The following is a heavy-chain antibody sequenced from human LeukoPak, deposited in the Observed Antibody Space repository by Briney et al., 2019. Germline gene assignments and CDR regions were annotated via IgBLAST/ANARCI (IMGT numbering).Heavy chain of an antibody. CDR1: GGSISSYY. J-gene: IGHJ3*02. Sequence: PSETLSLTCTVSGGSISSYYWSWIRQPPGMGLEWIGYIYYSGSTNYNPSLKSRVTISVDTSKNQFSLKLSSVTATDTAVYYCASGGDYYDFWSGYYSPASAFDIWGQGTMVTVSS. D-gene: IGHD3-3*01. CDR2: IYYSGST. CDR3: ASGGDYYDFWSGYYSPASAFDI. V-gene: IGHV4-59*01.